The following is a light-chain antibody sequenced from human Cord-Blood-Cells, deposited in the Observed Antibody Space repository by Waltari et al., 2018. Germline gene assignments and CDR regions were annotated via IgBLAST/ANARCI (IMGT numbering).Light chain of an antibody. Sequence: QSALTQPASVSGSPGQSITIYCTGTSSDVGGYNTVSWYQQHPGKAPKLMIYDVRNRPSGVSNRFSGSKSGNTASLTISGLQAEDEADYYCSSYTSSSTVVFGGGTKLTVL. CDR1: SSDVGGYNT. V-gene: IGLV2-14*01. CDR2: DVR. CDR3: SSYTSSSTVV. J-gene: IGLJ2*01.